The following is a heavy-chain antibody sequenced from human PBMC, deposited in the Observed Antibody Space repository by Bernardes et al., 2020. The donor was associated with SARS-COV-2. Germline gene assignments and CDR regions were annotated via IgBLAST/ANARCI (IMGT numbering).Heavy chain of an antibody. Sequence: GGSLRLSCAASGFTFADYGMGWVRQAPGKGPEWVSSVNLNGDYTDYEDSVKGRFTISRDNARNSLFLQMNSLRAEDTAVYYCARDVAGREDFWGQGTLVTVSS. D-gene: IGHD1-26*01. CDR1: GFTFADYG. CDR2: VNLNGDYT. CDR3: ARDVAGREDF. V-gene: IGHV3-20*04. J-gene: IGHJ4*02.